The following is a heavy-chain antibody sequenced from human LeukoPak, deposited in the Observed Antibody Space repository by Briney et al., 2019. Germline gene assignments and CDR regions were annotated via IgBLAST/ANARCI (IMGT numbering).Heavy chain of an antibody. D-gene: IGHD1-26*01. J-gene: IGHJ4*02. V-gene: IGHV3-23*01. CDR2: IGNSAGYT. Sequence: PGESLRLSCAASGFTFSTFAMSWVRQAPGKGLEWVSTIGNSAGYTYYADSVKGRFTISRDNSKNTLYLQMNSLRAGDTSVYYCAKEGGWELKGYYLDYWGQGILVTVSS. CDR3: AKEGGWELKGYYLDY. CDR1: GFTFSTFA.